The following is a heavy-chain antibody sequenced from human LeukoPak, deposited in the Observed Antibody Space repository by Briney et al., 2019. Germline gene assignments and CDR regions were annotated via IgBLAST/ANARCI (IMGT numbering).Heavy chain of an antibody. Sequence: ASVKVSCTASGGTFSSYAISWVRQAPGQGLEWKGGIIPIFGTANYAEKFQGRVTITADESASTAYMELSSLRSEDTAVYYCARKYSGYDSYAFDVWGQGTMVTVSS. J-gene: IGHJ3*01. CDR2: IIPIFGTA. CDR1: GGTFSSYA. V-gene: IGHV1-69*19. D-gene: IGHD5-12*01. CDR3: ARKYSGYDSYAFDV.